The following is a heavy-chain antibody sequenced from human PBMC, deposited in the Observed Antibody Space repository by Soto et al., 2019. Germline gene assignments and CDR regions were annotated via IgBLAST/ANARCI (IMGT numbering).Heavy chain of an antibody. D-gene: IGHD3-9*01. J-gene: IGHJ4*02. Sequence: SETLSLTCTVSGGSISSYYWSWIRQPPGKGLEWIGYIYYSGSTNYNPSLKSRVTISVDTSKNQFSLKLSSVTAADTAVYYCARVRGQLRYFDWLPYFDYWGQGTLVTVSS. CDR3: ARVRGQLRYFDWLPYFDY. CDR1: GGSISSYY. V-gene: IGHV4-59*01. CDR2: IYYSGST.